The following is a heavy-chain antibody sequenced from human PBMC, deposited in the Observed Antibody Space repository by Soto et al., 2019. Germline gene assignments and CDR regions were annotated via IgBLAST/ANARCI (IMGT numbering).Heavy chain of an antibody. CDR1: GFIFGTSA. CDR3: AADRVPIDSYHWVDP. J-gene: IGHJ5*02. D-gene: IGHD2-2*01. V-gene: IGHV1-58*02. CDR2: IVVGTGNT. Sequence: QNQLVQSGPEVKKPGTSVKVSCKASGFIFGTSAIHWVRQARGHRLEWIGWIVVGTGNTKYAQTFQERVTIISDMSTSTAYMELSSLTSEDTAIYYCAADRVPIDSYHWVDPWGQGTLVTVSS.